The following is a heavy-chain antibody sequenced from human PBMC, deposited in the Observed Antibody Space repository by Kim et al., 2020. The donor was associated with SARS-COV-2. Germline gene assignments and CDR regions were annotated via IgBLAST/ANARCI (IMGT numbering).Heavy chain of an antibody. V-gene: IGHV1-18*01. CDR1: GYTFTSDG. CDR2: ISADNGNT. D-gene: IGHD3-16*01. Sequence: ASVKVSCKSSGYTFTSDGSSWVRQAPARGLEWMGGISADNGNTNYAQKLQGRVTMTTDTSTSKAYMELRSLRSDDTAVYYCAREGVAYSFDIWGHGPMVTVSS. CDR3: AREGVAYSFDI. J-gene: IGHJ3*02.